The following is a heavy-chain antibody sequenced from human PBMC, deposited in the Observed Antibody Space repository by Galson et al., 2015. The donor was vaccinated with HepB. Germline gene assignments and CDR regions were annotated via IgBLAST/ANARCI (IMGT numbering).Heavy chain of an antibody. CDR3: ARGTRFLEWLLQFDY. V-gene: IGHV3-33*01. CDR2: IWYDGSNK. CDR1: GFTFSSYG. D-gene: IGHD3-3*01. J-gene: IGHJ4*02. Sequence: SLRLSCAASGFTFSSYGMHWVRQALGKGLEWVAVIWYDGSNKYYADSVKGRFTISRDNSKNTLYLQMNSLRAEDTAVYYCARGTRFLEWLLQFDYWGQGTLVTVSS.